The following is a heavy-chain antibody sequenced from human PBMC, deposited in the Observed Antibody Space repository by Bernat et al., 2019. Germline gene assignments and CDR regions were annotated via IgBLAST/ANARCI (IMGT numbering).Heavy chain of an antibody. D-gene: IGHD4-11*01. Sequence: QVQLMESGGNVVQPGRALRLSCAASGCTFSSYGMHWVRQAPGKGLEWVAAIWYDGSKKYYADSVERRLTSSRDDSKNTLYLEMSSLRVDDTAVSYCARDGSTTTLDSWRQGTLVTVSS. V-gene: IGHV3-33*01. CDR2: IWYDGSKK. CDR1: GCTFSSYG. J-gene: IGHJ5*01. CDR3: ARDGSTTTLDS.